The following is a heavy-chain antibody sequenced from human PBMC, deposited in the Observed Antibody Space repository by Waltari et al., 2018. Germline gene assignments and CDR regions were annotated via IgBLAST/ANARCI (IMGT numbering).Heavy chain of an antibody. D-gene: IGHD3-3*01. CDR1: GASLSKGSSP. J-gene: IGHJ4*02. Sequence: QVQLQESGPGLVKPSQTLSIPCTVSGASLSKGSSPWSWIRQPAGKRLEWIGRIYNSGGVNSTPSLKSRVTISIDTSKNQFSLDLRSVTAADTAIYYCAREEGRYYNFWNGYYAFDNWGQGTLVTVSS. V-gene: IGHV4-61*02. CDR2: IYNSGGV. CDR3: AREEGRYYNFWNGYYAFDN.